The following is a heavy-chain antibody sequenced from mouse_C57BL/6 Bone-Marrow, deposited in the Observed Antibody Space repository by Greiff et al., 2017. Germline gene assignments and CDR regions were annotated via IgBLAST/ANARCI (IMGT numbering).Heavy chain of an antibody. V-gene: IGHV1-5*01. CDR3: TRHYGSSYDAMDY. Sequence: EVQLQQSGTVLARPGASVKMSCKTSGYTFTSYWMHWVKQRPGQGLEWIGAIYPGNSDTSYNQKFKGKAKLTAVTSASTAYMELSSLTNEDSAVYYCTRHYGSSYDAMDYWGQGTSVTASS. J-gene: IGHJ4*01. CDR2: IYPGNSDT. CDR1: GYTFTSYW. D-gene: IGHD1-1*01.